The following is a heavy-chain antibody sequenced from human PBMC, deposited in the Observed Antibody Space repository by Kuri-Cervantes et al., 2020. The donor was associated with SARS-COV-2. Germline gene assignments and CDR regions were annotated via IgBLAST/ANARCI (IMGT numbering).Heavy chain of an antibody. CDR2: INHSGST. J-gene: IGHJ4*02. D-gene: IGHD3-3*01. Sequence: GSLRLSCAVYGGSSSGYYWSWIRQPPGKGLEWIGEINHSGSTNYNPSLKSRVTISVDTSKNQFSLKLSSVTAADTAVYYCAMTVHDFWSGEFDYWGQGTLVTVSS. CDR1: GGSSSGYY. V-gene: IGHV4-34*01. CDR3: AMTVHDFWSGEFDY.